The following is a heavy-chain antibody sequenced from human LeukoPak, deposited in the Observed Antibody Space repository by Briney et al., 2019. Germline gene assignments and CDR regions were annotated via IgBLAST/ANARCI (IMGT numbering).Heavy chain of an antibody. V-gene: IGHV3-30*18. J-gene: IGHJ4*02. CDR3: AKVRVVFNWNYAYYFDS. Sequence: GGSLRLSCAASGFTFSSYSMHWVRQAPGKGLEWVAVISYDGSNKYYADSVKGRFTISRDNSKNTLYLQMNSLRAEDTAVYYCAKVRVVFNWNYAYYFDSWGQGTLVTVSS. CDR1: GFTFSSYS. CDR2: ISYDGSNK. D-gene: IGHD1-7*01.